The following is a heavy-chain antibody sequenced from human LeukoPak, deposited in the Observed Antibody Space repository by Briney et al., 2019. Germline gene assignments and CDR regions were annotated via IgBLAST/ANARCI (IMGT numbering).Heavy chain of an antibody. D-gene: IGHD1-14*01. CDR2: IYYSGST. J-gene: IGHJ4*02. V-gene: IGHV4-39*01. Sequence: SETLSLTCTVSGGSISSSSYYWGWIRQPPGKGLEWIGSIYYSGSTYYNPSLKSRVTISVDTSKNQFSLKLSSVTAADTAVYYCARGGILRYSDYWGQGTLVTVSS. CDR3: ARGGILRYSDY. CDR1: GGSISSSSYY.